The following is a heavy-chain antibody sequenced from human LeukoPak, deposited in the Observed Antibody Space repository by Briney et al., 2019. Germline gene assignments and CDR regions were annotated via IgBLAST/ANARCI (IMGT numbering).Heavy chain of an antibody. Sequence: SETLSLTCAVYGGSFSGYYWSWIRQPPGKGLEWIGEINHSGSTNYNPSLKSRVTISVDTSKNQFSLKLSSVTAADTAAYYCARGGSGITIFGVGGYYYYGMDVWGRGTTVTVSS. V-gene: IGHV4-34*01. CDR2: INHSGST. CDR3: ARGGSGITIFGVGGYYYYGMDV. CDR1: GGSFSGYY. D-gene: IGHD3-3*01. J-gene: IGHJ6*02.